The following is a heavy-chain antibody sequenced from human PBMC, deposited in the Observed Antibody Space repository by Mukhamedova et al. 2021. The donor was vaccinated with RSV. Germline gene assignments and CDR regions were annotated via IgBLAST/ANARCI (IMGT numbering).Heavy chain of an antibody. V-gene: IGHV2-70*04. CDR2: IDWEDDT. Sequence: GKALEWLARIDWEDDTFYNPSLQTRLTISKDTSKSQVVLTMSNVGPMDTGTYYCARSFTYLGLDVWGQGTTVTVSS. J-gene: IGHJ6*02. CDR3: ARSFTYLGLDV.